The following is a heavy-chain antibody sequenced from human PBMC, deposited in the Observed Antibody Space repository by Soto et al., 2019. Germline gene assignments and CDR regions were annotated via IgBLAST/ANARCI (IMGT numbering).Heavy chain of an antibody. CDR2: IFISGNT. Sequence: SETLSLTCTVSGGSITGGSISSTTYYWGWMRQPPGKGLEWIASIFISGNTYYNPSLKSRVTTSVDTSKNQFSLKLSSVTAADTAVYYCARGNVVAIDYWGQGTLVTVSS. CDR3: ARGNVVAIDY. J-gene: IGHJ4*02. D-gene: IGHD2-21*01. V-gene: IGHV4-39*07. CDR1: GGSITGGSISSTTYY.